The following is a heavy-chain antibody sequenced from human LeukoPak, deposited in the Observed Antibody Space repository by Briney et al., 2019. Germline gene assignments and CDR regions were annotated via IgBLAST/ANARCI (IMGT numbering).Heavy chain of an antibody. CDR1: GFTFSSYA. CDR2: ISGGGDDT. D-gene: IGHD6-13*01. J-gene: IGHJ4*02. CDR3: ARHGSSWDFDY. Sequence: GGSLRLSCAASGFTFSSYAMHWVRQAPGKGLEWVSAISGGGDDTSYADSARGRFTVSRDNTKKSLYLQMNSLRAEDSAVYYCARHGSSWDFDYWGQGTLVTVSS. V-gene: IGHV3-23*01.